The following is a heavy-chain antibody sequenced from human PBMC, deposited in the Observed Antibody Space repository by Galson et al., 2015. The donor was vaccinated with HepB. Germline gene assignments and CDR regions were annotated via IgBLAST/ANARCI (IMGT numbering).Heavy chain of an antibody. CDR2: INPNSGGT. CDR3: ARVGTRFGYYFDY. Sequence: SCKASGYTFTGYYMHWVRQAPGQGLEWMGRINPNSGGTNYAQKFQGRVTMTRDTSISTAYMELSRLRSDDTAVYYCARVGTRFGYYFDYWGQGTLVTVSS. J-gene: IGHJ4*02. CDR1: GYTFTGYY. V-gene: IGHV1-2*06. D-gene: IGHD3-10*01.